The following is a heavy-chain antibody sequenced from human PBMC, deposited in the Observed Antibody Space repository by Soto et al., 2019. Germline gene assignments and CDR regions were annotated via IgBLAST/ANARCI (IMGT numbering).Heavy chain of an antibody. CDR3: ARSSRYQYDSSEGNFDY. Sequence: QVQLQESGPGLVKPSGTLSLTCAVSGVSISSNNWWSWVRQPPGKGLEWIGEMYHTGSTNYNPSLKSRVTISVDKSKTHFSLELNSVTAADTAVYYCARSSRYQYDSSEGNFDYWGQGTLVNVSS. CDR1: GVSISSNNW. V-gene: IGHV4-4*02. CDR2: MYHTGST. J-gene: IGHJ4*02. D-gene: IGHD3-22*01.